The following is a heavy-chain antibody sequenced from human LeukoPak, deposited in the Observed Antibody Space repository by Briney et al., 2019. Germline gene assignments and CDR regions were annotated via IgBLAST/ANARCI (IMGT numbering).Heavy chain of an antibody. CDR1: GYTFTSYG. CDR2: INPNSGGT. CDR3: ARELWFGEFYFDY. J-gene: IGHJ4*02. D-gene: IGHD3-10*01. Sequence: ASVKVSCKASGYTFTSYGISWVRQAPGQGLEWMGWINPNSGGTNYAQKFQGRVTMTRDTFISTVYMDLSRLRSDDTAVYYCARELWFGEFYFDYWGQGTLVTVSS. V-gene: IGHV1-2*02.